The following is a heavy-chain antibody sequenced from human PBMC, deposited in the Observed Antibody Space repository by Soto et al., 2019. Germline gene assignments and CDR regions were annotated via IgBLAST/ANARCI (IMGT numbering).Heavy chain of an antibody. Sequence: QVQLVQSGAEVKKPGASVKVSCKASGYTFISYDINWVRQATGQGPEWMGWMNPNSGNTGYAQKFQGRVTMTRNTSISTAYMELTSLRSDDTAVYYCARGYSSSWYSLGDWGQGTLVTVSS. D-gene: IGHD6-13*01. J-gene: IGHJ4*02. V-gene: IGHV1-8*01. CDR2: MNPNSGNT. CDR1: GYTFISYD. CDR3: ARGYSSSWYSLGD.